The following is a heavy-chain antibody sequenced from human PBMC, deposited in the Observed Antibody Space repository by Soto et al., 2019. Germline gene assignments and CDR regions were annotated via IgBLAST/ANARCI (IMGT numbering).Heavy chain of an antibody. Sequence: SETLSLTCTVSGGSIRTNNHYWAWIRQPPGKGLEWVANVQWIGNTYSNPFLKSRVTTSVDMSQNHFSLKLSSVTAADTAIYYCARQRCTADNCYDRATWFDPWGPGTLVTVSS. CDR3: ARQRCTADNCYDRATWFDP. V-gene: IGHV4-39*01. D-gene: IGHD1-20*01. CDR1: GGSIRTNNHY. J-gene: IGHJ5*02. CDR2: VQWIGNT.